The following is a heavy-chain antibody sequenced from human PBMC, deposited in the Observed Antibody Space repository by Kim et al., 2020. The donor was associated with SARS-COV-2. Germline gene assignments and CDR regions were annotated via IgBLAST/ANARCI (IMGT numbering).Heavy chain of an antibody. CDR3: AKDSPSFYVKPGIAVAGDY. J-gene: IGHJ4*02. Sequence: GGSLRLSCAASGFTFSSYAMSWVRQAPGKGLEWVSAISGSGGSTYYADSVKGRFTISRDNSKNTLYLQMNSLRAEDTAVYYCAKDSPSFYVKPGIAVAGDYWGQGTLVTVSS. D-gene: IGHD6-19*01. V-gene: IGHV3-23*01. CDR1: GFTFSSYA. CDR2: ISGSGGST.